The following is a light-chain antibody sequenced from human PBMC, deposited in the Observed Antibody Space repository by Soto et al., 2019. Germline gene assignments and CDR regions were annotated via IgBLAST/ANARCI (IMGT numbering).Light chain of an antibody. CDR1: SSDIGGYNH. Sequence: LTQPTSVSGSPGQSITISCTGVSSDIGGYNHVSWYQQHPGNVPRLIIYDVDNRPLGISNRFSGSQSGNTASLSISGLQAEDEADYYCCAYTARTTLSWVFGGGTKVTVL. J-gene: IGLJ3*02. CDR3: CAYTARTTLSWV. CDR2: DVD. V-gene: IGLV2-14*03.